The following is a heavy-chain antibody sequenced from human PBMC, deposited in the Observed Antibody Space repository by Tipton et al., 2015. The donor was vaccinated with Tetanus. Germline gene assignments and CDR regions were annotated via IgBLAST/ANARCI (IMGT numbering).Heavy chain of an antibody. CDR3: ARASQRTFEF. D-gene: IGHD5-18*01. CDR1: GYRPTNYG. CDR2: ISGYSGHT. V-gene: IGHV1-18*01. J-gene: IGHJ4*02. Sequence: QLVQSGGEVKQPGASVTVSCKASGYRPTNYGISWVRQAPGQGLEWLGWISGYSGHTNYAQQVQGRVTMTTDTSTSTAYLELRSLRSDDTALYFCARASQRTFEFWGQGTLVAVSS.